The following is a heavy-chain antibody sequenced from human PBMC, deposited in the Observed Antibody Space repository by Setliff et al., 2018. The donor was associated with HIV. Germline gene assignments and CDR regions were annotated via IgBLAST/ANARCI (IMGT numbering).Heavy chain of an antibody. V-gene: IGHV4-4*02. CDR2: IYHSGST. CDR3: ARLSPHIATTGTFYYFDY. J-gene: IGHJ4*02. Sequence: SETLSLTCAVSGGSISSSNWWSWVRQPPGKGQEWIGEIYHSGSTNYNPSLKSRVTISVDTSQNQFSLKLNSVTAADTAVYYCARLSPHIATTGTFYYFDYWGQGTLVTVSS. CDR1: GGSISSSNW. D-gene: IGHD6-13*01.